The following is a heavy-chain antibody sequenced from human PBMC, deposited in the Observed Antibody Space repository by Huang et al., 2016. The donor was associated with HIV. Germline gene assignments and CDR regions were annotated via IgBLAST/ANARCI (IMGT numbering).Heavy chain of an antibody. J-gene: IGHJ4*02. CDR2: ISYEAKTK. Sequence: QVQLVESGGGVVQPGRSLRISCAASGFTFSSYGMHWVRQAPGKGLGWVAVISYEAKTKYYADSVKGRFSISRDNSKTTVYLRLNSLRLEDTAVYYCAKGGSAAAVLDFWGQGTLVTVSS. D-gene: IGHD6-13*01. CDR1: GFTFSSYG. V-gene: IGHV3-30*18. CDR3: AKGGSAAAVLDF.